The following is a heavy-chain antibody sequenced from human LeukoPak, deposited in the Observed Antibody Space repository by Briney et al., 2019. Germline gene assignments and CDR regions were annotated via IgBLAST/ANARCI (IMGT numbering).Heavy chain of an antibody. CDR1: GFTFSSYS. CDR2: ISSSSSTI. Sequence: GGSLRLSYAASGFTFSSYSMNWVRQAPGKGLEWVSYISSSSSTIYYADSVKGRFTISRDNAKNSLYLQMNSLRAEDTAVYYCAREGGSSSGIVSFDYWGQGTLVTVSS. V-gene: IGHV3-48*01. CDR3: AREGGSSSGIVSFDY. J-gene: IGHJ4*02. D-gene: IGHD6-6*01.